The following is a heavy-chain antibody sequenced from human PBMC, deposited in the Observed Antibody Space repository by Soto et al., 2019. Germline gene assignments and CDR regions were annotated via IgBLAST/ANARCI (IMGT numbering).Heavy chain of an antibody. D-gene: IGHD4-17*01. CDR3: ARDPTATYGDSLLFDY. CDR2: IKEDGSEQ. V-gene: IGHV3-7*01. CDR1: GFNFRRYW. Sequence: EVQLVESGGGLVQPGGSLRLSCAASGFNFRRYWMSWVRQAPGKWLEWVANIKEDGSEQYYVDSVKGRVTIFRDNAKNSLSLQMNSLRAEDTAIYYCARDPTATYGDSLLFDYWGQGTLVIVSS. J-gene: IGHJ4*02.